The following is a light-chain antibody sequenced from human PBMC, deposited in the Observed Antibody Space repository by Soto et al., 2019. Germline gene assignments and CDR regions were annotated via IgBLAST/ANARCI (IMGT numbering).Light chain of an antibody. CDR3: QYTDSFPLIT. J-gene: IGKJ5*01. CDR2: DAS. V-gene: IGKV3-20*01. CDR1: QSVSYY. Sequence: EIVLTQSPGTLSLSPGERATLSCRASQSVSYYLAWYQQKPGQAPRLLIYDASSRATGVPDRFSGSGSGTDFTLTISRLEPEDFATYYCQYTDSFPLITFGQGTRLEIK.